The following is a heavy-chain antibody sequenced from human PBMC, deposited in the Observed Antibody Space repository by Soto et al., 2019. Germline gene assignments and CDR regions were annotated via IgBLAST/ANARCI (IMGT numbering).Heavy chain of an antibody. D-gene: IGHD5-12*01. CDR1: GFTFSDYY. CDR2: ISSSGSTI. CDR3: ARTGGYNRRRYYYYGMDV. V-gene: IGHV3-11*01. J-gene: IGHJ6*02. Sequence: GWSLRLSCAASGFTFSDYYMSWIRQAPGKGLEWVSYISSSGSTIYYADSVKGRFTISRDNAKNSLYLQMNSLRAEDTAVYYCARTGGYNRRRYYYYGMDVWGQGSTVTVSS.